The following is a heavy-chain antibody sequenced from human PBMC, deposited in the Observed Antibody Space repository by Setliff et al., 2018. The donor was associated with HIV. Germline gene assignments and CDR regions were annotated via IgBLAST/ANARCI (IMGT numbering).Heavy chain of an antibody. Sequence: GGSLRLSCAASGFTFRNYNFNWVRQAPGRGLEWVSLISIGSGAAIYYAESVQGRFTVSRDNSKNSLYLQMNSLRVEDTAVYYCARDYLYYNMYNGSPVYGMDVWGQGTTVT. CDR2: ISIGSGAAI. CDR1: GFTFRNYN. V-gene: IGHV3-48*03. CDR3: ARDYLYYNMYNGSPVYGMDV. D-gene: IGHD3-10*01. J-gene: IGHJ6*02.